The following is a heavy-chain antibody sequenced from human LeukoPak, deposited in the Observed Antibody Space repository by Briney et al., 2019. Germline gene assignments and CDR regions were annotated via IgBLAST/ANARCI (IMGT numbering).Heavy chain of an antibody. CDR1: GFTFSSYS. CDR2: ISSSSSYI. V-gene: IGHV3-21*01. CDR3: ATGSATTVTTSSDY. J-gene: IGHJ4*02. Sequence: GGSLRLSCAASGFTFSSYSMNWVRQAPWKRLEWVSSISSSSSYIYYADSVKGRFTISRDNAKNSLYLQMNSLRAEDTAVYYCATGSATTVTTSSDYWGQGTLVTVSS. D-gene: IGHD4-17*01.